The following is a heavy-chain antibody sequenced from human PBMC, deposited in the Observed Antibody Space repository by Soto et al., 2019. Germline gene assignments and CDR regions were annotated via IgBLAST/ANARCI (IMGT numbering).Heavy chain of an antibody. V-gene: IGHV1-69*06. CDR2: IIPIFGTA. CDR1: GGTFSSYA. Sequence: SVKVSCKASGGTFSSYAISWVRQAPGQGLEWMGGIIPIFGTANYAQKFQGRVTITADKSTSTAYMELSSLRSEDTAVYYCAREGGGGPAAIPSYYGMDVWGQGTTVTVS. J-gene: IGHJ6*02. D-gene: IGHD2-2*01. CDR3: AREGGGGPAAIPSYYGMDV.